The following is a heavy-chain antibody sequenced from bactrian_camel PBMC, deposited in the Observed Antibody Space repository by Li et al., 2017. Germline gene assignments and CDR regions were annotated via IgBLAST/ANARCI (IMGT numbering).Heavy chain of an antibody. CDR3: AAHYSDYATIAY. CDR2: INSGGGNT. J-gene: IGHJ4*01. D-gene: IGHD4*01. Sequence: VQLVESGGGLVQPGGSLRFSCAAPGFAFSRHAMMWVRQAPGKGLEWVSGINSGGGNTAYEDSVKGRFTISRDNAKNTLHLQMNSLKTEDAAVYYCAAHYSDYATIAYWGQGTQVTVS. CDR1: GFAFSRHA. V-gene: IGHV3S42*01.